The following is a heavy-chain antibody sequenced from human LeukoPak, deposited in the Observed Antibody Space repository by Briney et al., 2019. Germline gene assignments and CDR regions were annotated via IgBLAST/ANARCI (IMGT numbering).Heavy chain of an antibody. V-gene: IGHV4-59*08. CDR3: ARAVGVGRGTYFDL. D-gene: IGHD1-1*01. CDR2: ISYSGST. CDR1: GGSIRSDY. Sequence: SETLSLTCTVSGGSIRSDYWSWIRQPPGKGLELIGYISYSGSTNYNPSLKSRVTISVDTSKNQFSLNLSSVTAADTAVYSCARAVGVGRGTYFDLWGRGTLVTVSS. J-gene: IGHJ2*01.